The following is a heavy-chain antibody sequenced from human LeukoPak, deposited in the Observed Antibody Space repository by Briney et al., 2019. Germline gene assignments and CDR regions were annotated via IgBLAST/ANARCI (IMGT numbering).Heavy chain of an antibody. CDR1: GGSISSYY. CDR2: IYYSGST. V-gene: IGHV4-59*01. J-gene: IGHJ6*02. D-gene: IGHD1-26*01. CDR3: ARVFERPIVGAAAYYYGMDV. Sequence: PSETLSLTCTVSGGSISSYYWSWIRQPPGKGLEWIGYIYYSGSTKYNPSLKSRVTISVDTSKNQFSLKLSSVTAADTAVYYCARVFERPIVGAAAYYYGMDVWGQGTTVTVSS.